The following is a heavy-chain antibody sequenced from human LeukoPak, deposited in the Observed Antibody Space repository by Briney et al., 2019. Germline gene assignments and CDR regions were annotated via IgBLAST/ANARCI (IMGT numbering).Heavy chain of an antibody. CDR1: GGSISSYY. CDR2: INHSGST. Sequence: SETLSLTCTVSGGSISSYYWSWIRQPPGKGLEWIGEINHSGSTNYNPSLKSRVTISVDTSKNQFSLKLSSVTAADTAVYYCARGSSRYFDWLQYWGQGTLVTVSS. D-gene: IGHD3-9*01. CDR3: ARGSSRYFDWLQY. V-gene: IGHV4-34*01. J-gene: IGHJ4*02.